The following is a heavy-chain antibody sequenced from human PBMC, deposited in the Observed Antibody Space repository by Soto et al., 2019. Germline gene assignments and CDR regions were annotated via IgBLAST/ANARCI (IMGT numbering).Heavy chain of an antibody. CDR1: GCSISSYY. CDR2: IYYSGST. V-gene: IGHV4-59*08. CDR3: ARRVAARQDYYYYYMDV. Sequence: SETLSLTCTFSGCSISSYYWSLIRQPPGKGLEWIGYIYYSGSTNYNPSLKSRVTISVDTSKNQFSLKLSSVTAADTAVYYCARRVAARQDYYYYYMDVWGKGTTVTSP. D-gene: IGHD6-6*01. J-gene: IGHJ6*03.